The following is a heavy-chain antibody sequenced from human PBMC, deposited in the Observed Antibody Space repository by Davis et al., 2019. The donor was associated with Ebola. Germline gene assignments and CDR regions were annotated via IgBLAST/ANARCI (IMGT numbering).Heavy chain of an antibody. CDR2: INTDTGNP. D-gene: IGHD6-6*01. V-gene: IGHV7-4-1*02. CDR1: GYAFTTYS. CDR3: ARGGAARY. Sequence: ASVKVSCKASGYAFTTYSINWVRQAPGQGLEWMGWINTDTGNPTYAQGFTGRFVFSLDTSVSTAYLQISSLKAKDTAVYYCARGGAARYWGQGTLVTVSS. J-gene: IGHJ4*02.